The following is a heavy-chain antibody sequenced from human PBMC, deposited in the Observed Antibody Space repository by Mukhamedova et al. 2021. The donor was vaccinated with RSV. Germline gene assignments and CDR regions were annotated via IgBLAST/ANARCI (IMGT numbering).Heavy chain of an antibody. J-gene: IGHJ3*02. CDR2: INYSGRT. Sequence: IGEINYSGRTNYNSSLKRRVTISVDTSKNQFSLKLNSVTAADTAVYYCAKQIPYCTSTSCHPDAFDIWGQGTLVTDSS. V-gene: IGHV4-34*01. CDR3: AKQIPYCTSTSCHPDAFDI. D-gene: IGHD2-2*01.